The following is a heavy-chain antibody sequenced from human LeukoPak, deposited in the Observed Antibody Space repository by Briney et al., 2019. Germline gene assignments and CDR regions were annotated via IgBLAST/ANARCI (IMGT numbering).Heavy chain of an antibody. J-gene: IGHJ4*02. Sequence: PSETLSLTCAVYGGSFSGYYWSWIRQPPGKGLEWIGEINHSGSTNYNPSLKSRVTISVDTSKNQFSLKLSSVTAADTAVYYCARGRRWQNFDYWGQGTLVTVPS. D-gene: IGHD5-24*01. V-gene: IGHV4-34*01. CDR3: ARGRRWQNFDY. CDR2: INHSGST. CDR1: GGSFSGYY.